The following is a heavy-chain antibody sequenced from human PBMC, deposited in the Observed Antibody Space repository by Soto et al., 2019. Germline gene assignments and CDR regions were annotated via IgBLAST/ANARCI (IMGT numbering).Heavy chain of an antibody. CDR1: GFTFSSYW. CDR2: INSDGGST. CDR3: ARKKSGSYGTDY. J-gene: IGHJ4*02. D-gene: IGHD1-26*01. V-gene: IGHV3-74*01. Sequence: GGSLRLSCVASGFTFSSYWMHWVRQAPGKGLMWVSRINSDGGSTSYADSVKGRFTISRDNAKNTLYLQMNSLRAEDTAVYYCARKKSGSYGTDYWGQGTLVTVSS.